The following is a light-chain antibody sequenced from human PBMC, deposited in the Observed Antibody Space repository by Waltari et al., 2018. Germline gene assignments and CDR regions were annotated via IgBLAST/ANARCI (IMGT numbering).Light chain of an antibody. J-gene: IGLJ3*02. CDR2: DVN. CDR1: SSDVGTYNL. V-gene: IGLV2-23*02. CDR3: CSYAGSAISV. Sequence: QSALTQTAPVSGSPGQSITISCTGTSSDVGTYNLLSCSRQHPGKAPPLIIYDVNKRPSGVSNRFSGSKSGNTASLTISGLQAADEADYYCCSYAGSAISVFGGGTKVTVL.